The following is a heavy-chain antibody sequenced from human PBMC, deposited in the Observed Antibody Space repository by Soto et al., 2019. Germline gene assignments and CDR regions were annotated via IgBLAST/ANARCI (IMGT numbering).Heavy chain of an antibody. CDR2: ISSSGSTI. CDR3: ARDRYDFWSGFPDAFDI. CDR1: GFTFSDYY. J-gene: IGHJ3*02. Sequence: GGSLRLSCAASGFTFSDYYMSWIRQAPGKGLEWVSYISSSGSTIYYADSVKGRFTISRDNAKNSLYLQMNSLRAEDTAVYYCARDRYDFWSGFPDAFDIWGQGTMVTVSS. V-gene: IGHV3-11*01. D-gene: IGHD3-3*01.